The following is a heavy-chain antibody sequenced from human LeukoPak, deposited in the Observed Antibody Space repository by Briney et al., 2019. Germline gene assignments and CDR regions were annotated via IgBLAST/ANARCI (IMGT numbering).Heavy chain of an antibody. D-gene: IGHD2-21*02. CDR3: AKDPNPYCGGDCYPGHY. V-gene: IGHV3-21*01. J-gene: IGHJ4*02. CDR1: GFTFSSYS. CDR2: ISSSSSYI. Sequence: GGSLRLSCAASGFTFSSYSMNWVRQAPGKGLEWVSSISSSSSYIYYADSVKGRFTISRDNSKNTLYLQMNSLRAEDTAVYYCAKDPNPYCGGDCYPGHYWGQGTLVTVSS.